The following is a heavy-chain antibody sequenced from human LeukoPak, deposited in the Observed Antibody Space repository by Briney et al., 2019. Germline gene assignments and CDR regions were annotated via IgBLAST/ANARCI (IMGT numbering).Heavy chain of an antibody. J-gene: IGHJ5*02. CDR2: IYYSGST. D-gene: IGHD5-24*01. Sequence: SETLSLTCTVSGGSISSYYWSWIRQPPGRGLEGFGNIYYSGSTNYNPSLKSRVTISVDTSKNQFSLKLSSVTAADTAVYYCARGGGYNYWVFDNWFDPWGQGTLVTVSS. CDR3: ARGGGYNYWVFDNWFDP. CDR1: GGSISSYY. V-gene: IGHV4-59*01.